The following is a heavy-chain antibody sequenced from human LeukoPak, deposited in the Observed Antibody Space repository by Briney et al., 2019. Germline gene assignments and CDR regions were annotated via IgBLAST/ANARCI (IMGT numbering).Heavy chain of an antibody. J-gene: IGHJ3*02. Sequence: GGSLRLSCAASGFTFSSYSMNWVRQAPGKGLEWVSSISSSSSYIYYADSVKGRFTISRDNAKNSLCLQMNSLRAEDTAVYYCARSFRLDAFDIWGQGTMVTVSS. CDR3: ARSFRLDAFDI. V-gene: IGHV3-21*01. D-gene: IGHD6-13*01. CDR2: ISSSSSYI. CDR1: GFTFSSYS.